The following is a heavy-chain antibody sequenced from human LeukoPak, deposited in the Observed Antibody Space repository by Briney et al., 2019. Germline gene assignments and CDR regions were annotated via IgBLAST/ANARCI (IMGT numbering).Heavy chain of an antibody. J-gene: IGHJ4*02. CDR2: ISYDGTNK. V-gene: IGHV3-30-3*01. Sequence: GGSLRLSCAASGFTFSDYAMYWVRQAPGKGLEWVAVISYDGTNKYYADSVKGRFTISRDNSKNTLYLQMSSLRAEDTAVYYCARGPIQLWLLAFDYWGQGTLVTVSS. CDR1: GFTFSDYA. D-gene: IGHD5-18*01. CDR3: ARGPIQLWLLAFDY.